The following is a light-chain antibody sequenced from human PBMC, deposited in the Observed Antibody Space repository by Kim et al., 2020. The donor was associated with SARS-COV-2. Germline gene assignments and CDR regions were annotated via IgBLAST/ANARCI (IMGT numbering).Light chain of an antibody. J-gene: IGKJ2*01. V-gene: IGKV1D-12*01. CDR1: QDISTW. Sequence: DIQMTQSPSSMSASVGDRVTITCRASQDISTWLTWYQQKPGKPPKLLISSASTLQRGVSSRFSGSGYGTDFTLTISSLQPEDFAIYHCQQAHSFPYTFGQGTKVDIK. CDR3: QQAHSFPYT. CDR2: SAS.